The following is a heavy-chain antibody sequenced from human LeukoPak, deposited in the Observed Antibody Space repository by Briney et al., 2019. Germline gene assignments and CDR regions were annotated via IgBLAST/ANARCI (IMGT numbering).Heavy chain of an antibody. Sequence: GGSLRLSCAASGFTFSSYGMSWVRQAPGKGLEGVSAISGSGGSTYYAGSVKGRFTISRDNSKNTLYLQMNSLSAEDTAVSSCAKIRGYSSSWGIFDYWGQGTLVTVSS. CDR3: AKIRGYSSSWGIFDY. D-gene: IGHD6-13*01. CDR1: GFTFSSYG. V-gene: IGHV3-23*01. J-gene: IGHJ4*02. CDR2: ISGSGGST.